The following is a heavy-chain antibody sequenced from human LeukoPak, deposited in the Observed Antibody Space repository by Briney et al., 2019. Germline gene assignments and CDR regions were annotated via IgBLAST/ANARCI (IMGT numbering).Heavy chain of an antibody. J-gene: IGHJ4*02. V-gene: IGHV4-39*01. CDR1: GGSISSSSYY. CDR2: IYYSGST. D-gene: IGHD2-15*01. Sequence: SETLSLTCTVSGGSISSSSYYWGWIRQPPGKGLEWIGSIYYSGSTYYNPSLKSRVTISVDTSKNQFSLKLSSVTAADTAVYYCARHNGGYCSGGSCYRYYFDYWGQGTLVTVSS. CDR3: ARHNGGYCSGGSCYRYYFDY.